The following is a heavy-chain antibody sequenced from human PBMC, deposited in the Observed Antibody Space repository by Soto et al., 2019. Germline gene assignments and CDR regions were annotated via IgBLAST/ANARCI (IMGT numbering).Heavy chain of an antibody. D-gene: IGHD3-10*01. V-gene: IGHV3-74*01. Sequence: EVQLVESGGGVVQPGGSLRLSCAASGFSFSSYWMHWVRQAPGKGLVWVSRIKTDGSDTTYADSVKGRFTISRDNAKKTLDLEMNNWGAEDTGLYYSASRYFSSGDDWGQGTLVTVSS. CDR1: GFSFSSYW. CDR3: ASRYFSSGDD. CDR2: IKTDGSDT. J-gene: IGHJ4*01.